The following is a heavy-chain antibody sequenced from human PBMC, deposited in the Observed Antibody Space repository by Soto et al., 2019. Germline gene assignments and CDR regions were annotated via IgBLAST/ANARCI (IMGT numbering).Heavy chain of an antibody. CDR2: ISYDGSNK. CDR3: AKVRPGAAGTGGWRSYYYYGMDV. CDR1: GFTFSSYG. D-gene: IGHD6-13*01. V-gene: IGHV3-30*18. Sequence: QVQLVESGGGVVQPGRSLRLSCAASGFTFSSYGMHWVRQAPGKGLEWVAVISYDGSNKYYADSVKGRFTISRDNSKNTLYLQMNSLRAEDTAVYYCAKVRPGAAGTGGWRSYYYYGMDVWGQGTTVTVSS. J-gene: IGHJ6*02.